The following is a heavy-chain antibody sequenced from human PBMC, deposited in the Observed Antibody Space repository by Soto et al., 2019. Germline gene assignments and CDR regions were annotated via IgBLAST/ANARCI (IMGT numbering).Heavy chain of an antibody. D-gene: IGHD3-22*01. CDR2: INPSGGST. Sequence: ASVKVSCKASGYTFTSYDMHWVRQAPGQGLEWMGIINPSGGSTSYAQKFQGRVTMTRDTSTSTVYMELSSLRSEDTAVYYCARENLYYYDSSGYYYVERARTDAFDIWGQGTMVT. J-gene: IGHJ3*02. CDR1: GYTFTSYD. CDR3: ARENLYYYDSSGYYYVERARTDAFDI. V-gene: IGHV1-46*03.